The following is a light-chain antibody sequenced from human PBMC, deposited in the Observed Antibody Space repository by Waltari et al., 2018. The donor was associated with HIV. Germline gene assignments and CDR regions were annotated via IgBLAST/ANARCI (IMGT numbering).Light chain of an antibody. CDR2: NVD. CDR3: ASYLRSGPLGV. J-gene: IGLJ2*01. V-gene: IGLV2-11*01. Sequence: QSALTQPRAVSGSPGQSVTISCTGIDTPAGDSNSVSWYQHPPGRTPRLLLFNVDKRHSGVPSRFSGSRSGSTASLTISDLQFDDEGDYYCASYLRSGPLGVFGGGTTLTVL. CDR1: DTPAGDSNS.